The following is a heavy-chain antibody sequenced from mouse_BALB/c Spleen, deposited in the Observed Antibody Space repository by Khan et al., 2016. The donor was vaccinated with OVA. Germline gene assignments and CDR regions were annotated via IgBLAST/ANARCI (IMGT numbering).Heavy chain of an antibody. CDR3: TRRNWDVARFAY. Sequence: VQLQQPGTVLARPGASVKMSCKASGYTFTSYWMHWVKQRPGQGLEWIGDIYPGNTDTNYNQKFKGKAKLTAVTSTSTAYMELYSLTNEDSAVYYCTRRNWDVARFAYWGQGTLVTVSA. CDR2: IYPGNTDT. V-gene: IGHV1-5*01. D-gene: IGHD4-1*01. CDR1: GYTFTSYW. J-gene: IGHJ3*01.